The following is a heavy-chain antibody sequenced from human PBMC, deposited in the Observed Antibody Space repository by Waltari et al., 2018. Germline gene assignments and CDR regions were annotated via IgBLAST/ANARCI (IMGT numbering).Heavy chain of an antibody. V-gene: IGHV4-39*07. J-gene: IGHJ4*02. Sequence: QLQLQESGPGLVKPSETLSLTCTVSGGSISSSSYYWGWIRQPPGKGLEWIGSIYYSGSTYYNPSLKSRVTISGDTSKNQFSLKLSSGTAADTAVYYCARDSSGSFDYWGQGTLVTVSS. D-gene: IGHD6-19*01. CDR2: IYYSGST. CDR3: ARDSSGSFDY. CDR1: GGSISSSSYY.